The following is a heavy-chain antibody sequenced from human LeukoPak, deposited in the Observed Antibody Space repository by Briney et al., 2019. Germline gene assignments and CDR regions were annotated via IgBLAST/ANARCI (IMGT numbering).Heavy chain of an antibody. CDR2: IIPIFGTA. CDR3: ASIAVTTDYYYYGMDV. J-gene: IGHJ6*04. CDR1: GGTFSSDA. V-gene: IGHV1-69*06. Sequence: SVTLSCKAAGGTFSSDAISWVRQAPGQGLEWMGGIIPIFGTANYAQKFQGRVTITADKSTSTASTELRSLRSEDTAVYYCASIAVTTDYYYYGMDVWGKGTTVTVSS. D-gene: IGHD4-17*01.